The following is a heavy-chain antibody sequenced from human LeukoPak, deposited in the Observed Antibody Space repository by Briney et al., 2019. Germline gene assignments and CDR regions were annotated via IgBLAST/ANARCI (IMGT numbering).Heavy chain of an antibody. Sequence: GESLKISRKGSGYSFTSYWIGWVRQMPGKGLEWMGIIYPGDSDTRYSPSFQGQVTISADKSISTAYLQWSSLKASDTAMYYCARRGGYNGDDQHNWLDPWGQGTLVTVSS. J-gene: IGHJ5*02. CDR2: IYPGDSDT. CDR3: ARRGGYNGDDQHNWLDP. V-gene: IGHV5-51*01. D-gene: IGHD1-1*01. CDR1: GYSFTSYW.